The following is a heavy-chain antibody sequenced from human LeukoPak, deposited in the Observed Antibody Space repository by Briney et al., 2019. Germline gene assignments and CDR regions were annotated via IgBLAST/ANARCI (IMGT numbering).Heavy chain of an antibody. CDR2: IYPGDSDT. V-gene: IGHV5-51*01. J-gene: IGHJ4*02. D-gene: IGHD3-22*01. Sequence: GESLKISCKASGYTFTTYWIGWVRQMPGKGLEWMGIIYPGDSDTRYSPSFQGQVTISADKSISTAYLQWSSLKASDTAMCYCARPIYYNSDGPTTYYFDYWGQGTLVTVSS. CDR3: ARPIYYNSDGPTTYYFDY. CDR1: GYTFTTYW.